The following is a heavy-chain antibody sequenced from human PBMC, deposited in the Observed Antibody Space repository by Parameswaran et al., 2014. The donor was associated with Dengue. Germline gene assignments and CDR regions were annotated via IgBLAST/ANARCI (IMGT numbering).Heavy chain of an antibody. CDR2: TYYRSKWYN. J-gene: IGHJ3*02. CDR3: ARANPDWGSGNDAFDI. D-gene: IGHD7-27*01. V-gene: IGHV6-1*01. Sequence: WIRQSPSRGLEWLGRTYYRSKWYNDYAVSVKSRITINPDTSKNQFSLQLNSVTPEDTAVYYCARANPDWGSGNDAFDIWGQGTMVTVSS.